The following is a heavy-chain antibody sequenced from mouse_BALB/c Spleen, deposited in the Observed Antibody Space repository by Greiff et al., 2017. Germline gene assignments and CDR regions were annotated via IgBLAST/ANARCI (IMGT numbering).Heavy chain of an antibody. Sequence: VQLQQSGPELVKPGASVKISCKASGYSFTGYFMNWVMQSHGKSLEWIGRINPYNGDTFYNQKFKGKATLTVDKSSSTAHMELRSLASEDSAVYYCARLANWDAMDYWGQGTSVTVSS. J-gene: IGHJ4*01. CDR3: ARLANWDAMDY. CDR1: GYSFTGYF. V-gene: IGHV1-20*02. D-gene: IGHD4-1*01. CDR2: INPYNGDT.